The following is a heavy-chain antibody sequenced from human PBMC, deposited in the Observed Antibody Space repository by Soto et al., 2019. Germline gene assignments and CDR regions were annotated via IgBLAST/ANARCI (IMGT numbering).Heavy chain of an antibody. CDR3: ARVSGDYYFDY. V-gene: IGHV4-59*01. Sequence: SETLSLTCTVSGGSISSYYWSWIRQPPGKGLEWIGYIYYSGSTNYNPSLKSRVTISVDTSKNQFSLKLSSVTAADTAVYYCARVSGDYYFDYWGQGTLVTVSS. J-gene: IGHJ4*02. CDR2: IYYSGST. CDR1: GGSISSYY. D-gene: IGHD4-17*01.